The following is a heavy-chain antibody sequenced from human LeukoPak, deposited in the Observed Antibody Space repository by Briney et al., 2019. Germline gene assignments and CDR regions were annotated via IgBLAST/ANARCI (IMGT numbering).Heavy chain of an antibody. D-gene: IGHD5-18*01. CDR3: ARRWRQLWLRYYYYYMDV. CDR2: ISHSGST. Sequence: PSETLSLTCAVSGGSISSTNWWSWVRQPPGKGLEWIGEISHSGSTNYNPSLKSRVTISVDTSKNQFSLKLSSVTAADTAVYYCARRWRQLWLRYYYYYMDVWGKGTTVTVSS. V-gene: IGHV4-4*02. CDR1: GGSISSTNW. J-gene: IGHJ6*03.